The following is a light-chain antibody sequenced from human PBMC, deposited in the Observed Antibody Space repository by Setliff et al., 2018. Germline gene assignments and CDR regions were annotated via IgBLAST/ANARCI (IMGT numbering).Light chain of an antibody. Sequence: QSVLTQPASVSGSPGQSIAVSCTGSGSDVGAYKFVSWYQQRPGKAPRLMIYDVSNRPSGVSDRFSGSKPGNTASLTISGLQAEDEADYYCCSYTGTSTPYVFGTGTKVTVL. CDR2: DVS. J-gene: IGLJ1*01. V-gene: IGLV2-14*01. CDR3: CSYTGTSTPYV. CDR1: GSDVGAYKF.